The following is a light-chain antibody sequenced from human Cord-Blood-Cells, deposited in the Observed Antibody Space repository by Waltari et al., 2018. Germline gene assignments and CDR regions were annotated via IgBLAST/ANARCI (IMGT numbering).Light chain of an antibody. V-gene: IGKV1-5*01. CDR2: DAS. CDR1: QSISSW. J-gene: IGKJ1*01. Sequence: DIQMTQSPSTLSASVGDRVTITCRASQSISSWLAWYQQKPGKSPKLLIYDASSLESGGPSRVIGSGSWTECSLTISSLQHDDFATYYCQQYNSYSPWTFGQGTKVEIK. CDR3: QQYNSYSPWT.